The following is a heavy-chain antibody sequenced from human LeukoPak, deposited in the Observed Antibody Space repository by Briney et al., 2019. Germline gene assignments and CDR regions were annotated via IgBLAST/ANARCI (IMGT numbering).Heavy chain of an antibody. CDR2: INPNSGVT. Sequence: GASVKVSCKASGYTFTDYYIHWVRQAPGQGLEWMGWINPNSGVTNYAQKFQGRVTLTRDTPISTAYMEVSRLRSDDTAVYYCARAHMTTVTLGDYWGQGTLVTVSS. V-gene: IGHV1-2*02. D-gene: IGHD4-11*01. CDR3: ARAHMTTVTLGDY. J-gene: IGHJ4*02. CDR1: GYTFTDYY.